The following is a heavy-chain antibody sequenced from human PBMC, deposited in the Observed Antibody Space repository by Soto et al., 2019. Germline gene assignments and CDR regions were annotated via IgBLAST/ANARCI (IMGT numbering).Heavy chain of an antibody. J-gene: IGHJ4*02. CDR2: IYYSGRT. V-gene: IGHV4-59*01. D-gene: IGHD2-21*02. CDR1: GDSIRDYF. Sequence: PSETLSLTCTVSGDSIRDYFWTWILQPPAKGLQGIVDIYYSGRTNYNPSPYRRVSITVEMSTTQFPLQLRSVSAADAAVYFCSRVGGDGFGDAGGFDYWGQGTLVTVSS. CDR3: SRVGGDGFGDAGGFDY.